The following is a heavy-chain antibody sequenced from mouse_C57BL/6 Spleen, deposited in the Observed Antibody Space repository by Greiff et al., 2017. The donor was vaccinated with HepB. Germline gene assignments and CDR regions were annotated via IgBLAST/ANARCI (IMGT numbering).Heavy chain of an antibody. D-gene: IGHD2-3*01. Sequence: VQLQQSGAELVKPGASVKLSCKASGYTFTSYWMQWVKQRPGQGLEWIGEIDPSDSYTNYNQKFKGKATLTVDTSSSTAYMQLSSLTSEDSAVYYCARGSIYDGYYVRYFDVWGTGTTVTVSS. V-gene: IGHV1-50*01. J-gene: IGHJ1*03. CDR3: ARGSIYDGYYVRYFDV. CDR1: GYTFTSYW. CDR2: IDPSDSYT.